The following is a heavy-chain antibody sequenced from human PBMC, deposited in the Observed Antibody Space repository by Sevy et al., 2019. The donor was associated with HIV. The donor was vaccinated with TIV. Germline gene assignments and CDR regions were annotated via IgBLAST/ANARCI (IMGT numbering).Heavy chain of an antibody. J-gene: IGHJ6*02. V-gene: IGHV3-23*01. D-gene: IGHD3-16*02. CDR3: ARETSLGYTRSHYYYAMDV. CDR1: EFTLSGNA. Sequence: GGSLRLSCAVSEFTLSGNAMIWVRQAPGKGLEWVSGISGTAGNTYYAESVKGRFTIFRDNSKSTLYLQMNSLRAEDTAVYYCARETSLGYTRSHYYYAMDVWGQGTTVTVS. CDR2: ISGTAGNT.